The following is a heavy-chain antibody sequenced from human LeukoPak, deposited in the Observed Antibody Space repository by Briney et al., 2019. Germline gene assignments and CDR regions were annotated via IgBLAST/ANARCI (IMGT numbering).Heavy chain of an antibody. CDR3: ARGMYQLEK. CDR1: GFTFSSYE. V-gene: IGHV3-23*01. J-gene: IGHJ4*02. Sequence: GGSLRLSCAASGFTFSSYEMNWVRQAPGKGLEWVSTITGSGGSTYYADSVKGRFTIPRDNSKNTLYLQMNSLRAEDTAVYYCARGMYQLEKWGQGTLVTVSS. D-gene: IGHD1-1*01. CDR2: ITGSGGST.